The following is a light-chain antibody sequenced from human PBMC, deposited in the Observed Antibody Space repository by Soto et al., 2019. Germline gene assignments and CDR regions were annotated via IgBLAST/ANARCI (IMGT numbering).Light chain of an antibody. CDR3: QQYNSFWT. Sequence: DIQMTQSPSTLSASVGDRVTITCRASQSISSWLAWYQQKPGEAPKLLIYKASSLESGVPSRFSGSGSGTEFTLTISSLQPDDFATYYCQQYNSFWTFGQGTKVDIK. CDR1: QSISSW. J-gene: IGKJ1*01. CDR2: KAS. V-gene: IGKV1-5*03.